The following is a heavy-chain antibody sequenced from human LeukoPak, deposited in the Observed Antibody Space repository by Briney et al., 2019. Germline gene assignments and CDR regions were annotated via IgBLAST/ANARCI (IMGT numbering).Heavy chain of an antibody. CDR3: AREQHPGYSSGWWWFDP. Sequence: ASVKVSCKASGYTFTSYGISWVRQAPGQGLEWMGWISAYNGNTNYAQKLQGRVTMTTDTSTSTAYMELRSLRSDDTAVYYCAREQHPGYSSGWWWFDPWGQGTLVTVSS. D-gene: IGHD6-19*01. J-gene: IGHJ5*02. CDR1: GYTFTSYG. V-gene: IGHV1-18*01. CDR2: ISAYNGNT.